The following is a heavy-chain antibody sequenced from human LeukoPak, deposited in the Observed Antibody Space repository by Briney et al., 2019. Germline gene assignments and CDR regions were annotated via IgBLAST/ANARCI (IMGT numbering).Heavy chain of an antibody. CDR2: IYYSGST. Sequence: PSETLSLTCTVSGGSLSSGTFYWRWMRQPPGKGLEWIACIYYSGSTYYNPSLKSRVTISVDMSKNQFSLTLSFVTAADTAMYYCARQANWFDSWGQGTLVTVSS. CDR3: ARQANWFDS. J-gene: IGHJ5*01. CDR1: GGSLSSGTFY. V-gene: IGHV4-39*01.